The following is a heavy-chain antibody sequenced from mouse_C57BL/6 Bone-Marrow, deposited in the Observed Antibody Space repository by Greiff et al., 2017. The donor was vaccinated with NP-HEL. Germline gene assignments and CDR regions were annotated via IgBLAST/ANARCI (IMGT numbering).Heavy chain of an antibody. CDR3: ARYDYDDGDYYAMDY. J-gene: IGHJ4*01. CDR1: GYTFTSYW. V-gene: IGHV1-55*01. CDR2: IYPGSGST. Sequence: QVQLQQPGAELVKPGASVKMSCKASGYTFTSYWITWVKQRPGQGLEWIGDIYPGSGSTNYNEKFKSKATLTVDTSSSTAYMQLSSLTSEDSAVYYCARYDYDDGDYYAMDYWGQGTSVTVSS. D-gene: IGHD2-4*01.